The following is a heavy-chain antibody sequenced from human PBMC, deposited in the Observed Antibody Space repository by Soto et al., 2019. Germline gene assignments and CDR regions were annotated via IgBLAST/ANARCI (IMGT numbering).Heavy chain of an antibody. CDR3: ARGSSIAGLYYGMDV. CDR1: GGSISSGGYY. D-gene: IGHD6-6*01. CDR2: NYYSGST. V-gene: IGHV4-31*03. Sequence: QVQLQESGPGLVKPSQTLSLTCTVSGGSISSGGYYWTWIRQHPGKGLEWMGYNYYSGSTYYNPSLKSRVTISLDTSKNQFSLKLSAVTAADTAVYYCARGSSIAGLYYGMDVWGQGTTVTVSS. J-gene: IGHJ6*02.